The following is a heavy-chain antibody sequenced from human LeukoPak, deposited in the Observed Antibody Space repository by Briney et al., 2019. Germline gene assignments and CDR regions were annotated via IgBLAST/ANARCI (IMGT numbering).Heavy chain of an antibody. D-gene: IGHD6-19*01. J-gene: IGHJ4*02. CDR2: VRYDGTNK. CDR1: GFTFGNFG. V-gene: IGHV3-30*02. Sequence: GGSLRLSCAASGFTFGNFGMNWVRQAPGKGLEWVALVRYDGTNKYYADSVKGRFSISRDNSENTVYLQMNSLRAEDTAVYYCATEVAGQFDYWGQGTLVTVSS. CDR3: ATEVAGQFDY.